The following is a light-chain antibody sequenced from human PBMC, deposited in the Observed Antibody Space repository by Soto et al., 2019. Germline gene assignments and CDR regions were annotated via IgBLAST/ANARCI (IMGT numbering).Light chain of an antibody. Sequence: EIVMTQSPATLSVSPGERATLSCRASQSVSSNLAWYQQKPGQAPRLLIYGASTRATGIPARFSGSRSGAEFTLTINSLQSEDFAVYYCQQRSNWLTFGGGTKVDI. J-gene: IGKJ4*01. CDR1: QSVSSN. V-gene: IGKV3-15*01. CDR2: GAS. CDR3: QQRSNWLT.